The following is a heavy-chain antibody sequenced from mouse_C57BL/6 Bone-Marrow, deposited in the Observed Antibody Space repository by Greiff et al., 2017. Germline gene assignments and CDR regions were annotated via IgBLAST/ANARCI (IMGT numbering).Heavy chain of an antibody. V-gene: IGHV1-62-2*01. J-gene: IGHJ2*01. Sequence: VQLQQSGAELVKPGASVKLSCKASGYTFTEYTIHWVKQRSGQGLEWIGWFYPGSGSIKYNEKFKDKATLPADKSSRAVYMALSRLTSEDSAVYFCARHEDRNYYYGLDDWGQGTTLTVSS. CDR1: GYTFTEYT. D-gene: IGHD1-1*01. CDR2: FYPGSGSI. CDR3: ARHEDRNYYYGLDD.